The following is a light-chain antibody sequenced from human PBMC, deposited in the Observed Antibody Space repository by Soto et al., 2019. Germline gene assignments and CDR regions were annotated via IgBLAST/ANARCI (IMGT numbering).Light chain of an antibody. J-gene: IGKJ5*01. V-gene: IGKV3-11*01. CDR1: QSVLNNY. Sequence: EIVLTQSPGTLSLSPWERATLSCRASQSVLNNYLNWYQQKPVQAPRRLIYHASNRATGIPARFRGSGSETDFARTIICLEPEEFAVYYCQHRLNSRITVGQGTRLEIK. CDR3: QHRLNSRIT. CDR2: HAS.